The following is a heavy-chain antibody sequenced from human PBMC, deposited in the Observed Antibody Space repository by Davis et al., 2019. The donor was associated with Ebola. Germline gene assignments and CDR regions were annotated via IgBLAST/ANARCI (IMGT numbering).Heavy chain of an antibody. J-gene: IGHJ4*02. D-gene: IGHD2-21*02. CDR1: GFTFSSYG. V-gene: IGHV3-30*03. CDR2: ISYDGSNK. CDR3: ARGGGDPGDY. Sequence: GESLKISCAASGFTFSSYGMHWVRQAPGKGLEWVAVISYDGSNKYYADSVKGRFTISRDNSKNTLYLQMNSLRAEDTAVYYCARGGGDPGDYWGQGTLVTVSS.